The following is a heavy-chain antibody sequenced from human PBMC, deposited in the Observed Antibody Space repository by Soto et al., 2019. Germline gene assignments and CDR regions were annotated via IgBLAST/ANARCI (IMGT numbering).Heavy chain of an antibody. V-gene: IGHV3-23*01. J-gene: IGHJ3*02. CDR3: AKLLVGATTFAFDI. D-gene: IGHD1-26*01. Sequence: GSLRLSCVASGFTFRSFGMNWVRQAPGKGLEWVAGTSGSGSSTYYADSVKGRFTISRGNSKNTLYLQMNSLRAEDTAVYYCAKLLVGATTFAFDIWGQGTMVTVSS. CDR2: TSGSGSST. CDR1: GFTFRSFG.